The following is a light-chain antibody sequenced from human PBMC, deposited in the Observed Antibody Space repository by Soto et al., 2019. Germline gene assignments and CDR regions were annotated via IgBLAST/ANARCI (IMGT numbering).Light chain of an antibody. CDR1: QNINNW. V-gene: IGKV1-5*03. J-gene: IGKJ1*01. CDR3: QQYNSYSRGT. CDR2: TAS. Sequence: DIQMTQSPSTLSASVGDRVTITCRASQNINNWLAWYQQKPGKVPKLLIYTASSLESGVPSRFSGSGSGTEFTITISCLQPDDFATYYCQQYNSYSRGTFGQGTKVEIK.